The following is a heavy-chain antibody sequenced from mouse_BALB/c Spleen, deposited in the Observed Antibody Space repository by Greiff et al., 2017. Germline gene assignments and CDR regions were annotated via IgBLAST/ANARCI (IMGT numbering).Heavy chain of an antibody. Sequence: EVKLMESGPELEKPGASVKISCKASGYSFTGYNMNWVKQSNGKSLEWIGNIDPYYGGTSYNQKFKGKATLTVDKSSSTAYMQLKSLTSEDSAVYYCARYGYYGTDWYFDVWGAGTTVTVSS. CDR1: GYSFTGYN. V-gene: IGHV1-39*01. D-gene: IGHD2-3*01. CDR3: ARYGYYGTDWYFDV. CDR2: IDPYYGGT. J-gene: IGHJ1*01.